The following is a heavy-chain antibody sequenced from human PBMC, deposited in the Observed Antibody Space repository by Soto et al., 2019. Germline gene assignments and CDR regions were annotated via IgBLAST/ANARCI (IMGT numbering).Heavy chain of an antibody. V-gene: IGHV3-33*01. CDR2: IWYDGSNK. D-gene: IGHD6-6*01. CDR1: GFTFSSYG. Sequence: GGSLRLSCAASGFTFSSYGMHWVRQAPGKGLEWVAVIWYDGSNKYYADSVKGRFTISRDNSKNTLYLQMNSLRAEDTAVYYCARDAGLYSSSPDPFYYYGMDVWGQGTTVTVSS. CDR3: ARDAGLYSSSPDPFYYYGMDV. J-gene: IGHJ6*02.